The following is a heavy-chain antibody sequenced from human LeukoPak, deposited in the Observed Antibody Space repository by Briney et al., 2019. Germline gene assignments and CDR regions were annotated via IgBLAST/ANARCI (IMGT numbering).Heavy chain of an antibody. CDR1: GGSMSIYY. D-gene: IGHD3-22*01. CDR3: ARDDSSGYYQFDY. J-gene: IGHJ4*02. Sequence: NPSETLSLTCTVSGGSMSIYYWSWIRQPPGKGLEWIGYIYYSGSTNYNPSLKSRVTISVDTSKNQFSLKLSSVTAADTAVYYCARDDSSGYYQFDYWGQGTLVTVSS. V-gene: IGHV4-59*01. CDR2: IYYSGST.